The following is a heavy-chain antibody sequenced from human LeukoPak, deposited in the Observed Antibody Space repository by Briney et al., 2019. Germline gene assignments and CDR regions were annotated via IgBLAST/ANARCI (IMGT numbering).Heavy chain of an antibody. Sequence: GGSLRLSCAASGFTFDDYAMHWVRQAPGKGLEWVSGISWNSGSIGYADSVKGRFTISRDNAKNSLYLQMNSLRAEDTALYYCAKDLHGANWFDPWGQGTLVTVSS. CDR2: ISWNSGSI. CDR1: GFTFDDYA. J-gene: IGHJ5*02. V-gene: IGHV3-9*01. CDR3: AKDLHGANWFDP. D-gene: IGHD3-16*01.